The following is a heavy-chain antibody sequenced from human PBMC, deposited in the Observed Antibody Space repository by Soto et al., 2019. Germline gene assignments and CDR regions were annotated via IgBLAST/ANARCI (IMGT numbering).Heavy chain of an antibody. CDR1: GGSISSGGSS. V-gene: IGHV4-30-2*06. D-gene: IGHD3-22*01. CDR3: ARDRRSLYHDGSGLDY. J-gene: IGHJ4*02. Sequence: QLQLQESGSGLVRPSQTLSLSCAVSGGSISSGGSSWNWIRQSPGKGLEWIGYIYHGGSTYSNPSLESRVTLSVDTSKNQFSLRLNSVIAADTAVYYCARDRRSLYHDGSGLDYWGQGILVTVSS. CDR2: IYHGGST.